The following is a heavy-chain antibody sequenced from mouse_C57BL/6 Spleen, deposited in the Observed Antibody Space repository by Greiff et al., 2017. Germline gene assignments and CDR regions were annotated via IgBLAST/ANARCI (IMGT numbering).Heavy chain of an antibody. CDR2: IYPGDGDT. Sequence: VQGVESGPELVKPGASVKISCKASGYAFSSSWMNWVKQRPGKGLEWIGRIYPGDGDTNYNGKFKGKATLTADKSSSTAYMQLSSLTSEDSAVYFCAREITTVVEDFDYWGQGTTLTVSS. CDR1: GYAFSSSW. J-gene: IGHJ2*01. CDR3: AREITTVVEDFDY. D-gene: IGHD1-1*01. V-gene: IGHV1-82*01.